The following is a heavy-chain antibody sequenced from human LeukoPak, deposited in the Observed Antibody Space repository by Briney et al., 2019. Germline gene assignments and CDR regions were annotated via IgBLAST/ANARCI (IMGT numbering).Heavy chain of an antibody. J-gene: IGHJ4*02. CDR2: INPNSGGT. D-gene: IGHD3-22*01. Sequence: ASVKVSCKASGYTFTGYYMHWVRQAPGQGLEWMGWINPNSGGTNYAQKLQGRVTMTRDTSISTAYMELSRLRSDDTAVYYCARVALDYYDSSGYIDYWGQGTLVTVSS. V-gene: IGHV1-2*02. CDR1: GYTFTGYY. CDR3: ARVALDYYDSSGYIDY.